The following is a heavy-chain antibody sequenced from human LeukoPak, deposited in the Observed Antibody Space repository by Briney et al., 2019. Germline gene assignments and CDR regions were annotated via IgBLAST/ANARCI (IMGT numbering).Heavy chain of an antibody. Sequence: GASVKVSCKASGYTFTSYDINWVRQATGQGLEWMGWMSPNSGDTGYAQKFQGRVTMTRDTSVSTAYMELSRLRSDDTAVYYCAILLWFGEHNREKPSYYYYGMDVWGQGTTVTVSS. CDR3: AILLWFGEHNREKPSYYYYGMDV. D-gene: IGHD3-10*01. CDR2: MSPNSGDT. J-gene: IGHJ6*02. CDR1: GYTFTSYD. V-gene: IGHV1-8*01.